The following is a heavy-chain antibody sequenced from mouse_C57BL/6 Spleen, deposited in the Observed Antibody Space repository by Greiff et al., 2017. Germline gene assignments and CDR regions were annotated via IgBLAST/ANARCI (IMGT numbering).Heavy chain of an antibody. V-gene: IGHV1-54*01. CDR1: GYAFTNYL. D-gene: IGHD2-2*01. CDR2: INPGRGGT. J-gene: IGHJ3*01. CDR3: ARSNYGYDRSGPWFAY. Sequence: QVQLQQSGAELVRPGTSVKVSCKASGYAFTNYLIEWVKQRPGQGLEWIGVINPGRGGTNYNEKFKGKATLTADKSSSTAYMQLSSLTSEDSAVYFCARSNYGYDRSGPWFAYWGQGTLVTVSA.